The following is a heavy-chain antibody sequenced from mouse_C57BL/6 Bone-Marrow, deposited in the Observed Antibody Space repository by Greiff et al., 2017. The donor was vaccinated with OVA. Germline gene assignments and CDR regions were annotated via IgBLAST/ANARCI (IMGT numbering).Heavy chain of an antibody. CDR2: ISDGGSYT. D-gene: IGHD1-1*01. J-gene: IGHJ4*01. CDR3: ARDFTTVVATDYAMDH. V-gene: IGHV5-4*01. Sequence: EVQGVESGGGLVKPGGSLKLSCAASGFTFSSYAMSWVRQTPEKRLEWVATISDGGSYTYYPDNVKGRFTISRDNAKNNLYLQMSHLKSEDTAMYYCARDFTTVVATDYAMDHWGQGTSVTVAS. CDR1: GFTFSSYA.